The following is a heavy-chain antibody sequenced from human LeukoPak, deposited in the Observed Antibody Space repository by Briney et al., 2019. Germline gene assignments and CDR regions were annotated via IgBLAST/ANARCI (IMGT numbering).Heavy chain of an antibody. CDR1: GGSIISSDYH. J-gene: IGHJ4*02. CDR2: INHSGST. CDR3: ARAYTARIDY. Sequence: SETLSLTCTVSGGSIISSDYHWGWVRQPPGKGLEWIGEINHSGSTNYNPSLKSRVTISVDTSKNQFSLKLSSVTAADTAVYYCARAYTARIDYWGQGTLVTVSS. D-gene: IGHD2-2*02. V-gene: IGHV4-39*07.